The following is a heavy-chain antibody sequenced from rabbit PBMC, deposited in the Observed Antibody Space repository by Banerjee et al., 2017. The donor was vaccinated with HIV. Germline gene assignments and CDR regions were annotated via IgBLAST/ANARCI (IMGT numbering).Heavy chain of an antibody. Sequence: QEQLEESGGDLVKPEGSLTLTCTASGFSFSNKYVMCWVRQAPGKGLEWIGCINTSSGNTVYASWAKGRFTISKTSSTTVTLQMTSLTAADTATYFCARARYGDYGMDLWGQGTLVTVS. V-gene: IGHV1S45*01. J-gene: IGHJ6*01. D-gene: IGHD2-1*01. CDR1: GFSFSNKYV. CDR3: ARARYGDYGMDL. CDR2: INTSSGNT.